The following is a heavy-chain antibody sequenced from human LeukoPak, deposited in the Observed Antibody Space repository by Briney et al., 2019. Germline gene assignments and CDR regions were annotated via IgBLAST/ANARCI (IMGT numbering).Heavy chain of an antibody. V-gene: IGHV3-9*01. J-gene: IGHJ6*03. Sequence: GRSLRLSCAASGFTFDDYAMHWVRQAPGKGLEWVSGISWNSGSIGYADSVKGRFTISRDNAKNSLYLQMNSLRTEDTALYYCAKWRGDYPSYYYYYMDVWGKGTTVTVSS. CDR3: AKWRGDYPSYYYYYMDV. CDR2: ISWNSGSI. CDR1: GFTFDDYA. D-gene: IGHD4-17*01.